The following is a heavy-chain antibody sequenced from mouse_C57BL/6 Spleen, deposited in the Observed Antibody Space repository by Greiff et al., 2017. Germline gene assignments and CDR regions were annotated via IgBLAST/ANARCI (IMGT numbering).Heavy chain of an antibody. CDR1: GYTFTDYY. CDR3: AREADRYLDV. V-gene: IGHV1-26*01. J-gene: IGHJ1*03. D-gene: IGHD3-2*02. CDR2: INPNNGGT. Sequence: VQLQQSGPELVKPGASVKISCKASGYTFTDYYMNWVKQSHGKSLEWIGDINPNNGGTSYNQKFKGKATLTVDKSSSTAYMELRSLTSEDSAVXYCAREADRYLDVWGTGTTVTVSS.